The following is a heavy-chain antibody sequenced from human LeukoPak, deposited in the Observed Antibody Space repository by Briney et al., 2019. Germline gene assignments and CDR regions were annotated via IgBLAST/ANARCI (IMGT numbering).Heavy chain of an antibody. CDR1: GYTFTSYY. V-gene: IGHV1-46*01. Sequence: GASVKVSCKASGYTFTSYYMHWVRQAPGQGLEWMGIINPSGGSTSYAQKFQGRVTMTRDTSTSTVYMELSSLRSEDTAVYYCARSNIPDRPRSRGPPGEFDYWGQGTLVTVSS. CDR2: INPSGGST. D-gene: IGHD3-10*01. J-gene: IGHJ4*02. CDR3: ARSNIPDRPRSRGPPGEFDY.